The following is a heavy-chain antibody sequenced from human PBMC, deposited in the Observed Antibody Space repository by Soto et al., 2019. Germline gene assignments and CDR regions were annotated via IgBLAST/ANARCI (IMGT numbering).Heavy chain of an antibody. V-gene: IGHV1-46*01. CDR2: INPSGGST. CDR3: ARDRVLVPAAMPDYYYGMDV. CDR1: GYTFTNYD. D-gene: IGHD2-2*01. Sequence: ASVKVSCKASGYTFTNYDINWVRQAPGQRQERMGIINPSGGSTSYAQKFQGRVTMTRDTSTSTVYMELSSLRSEDTAVYYCARDRVLVPAAMPDYYYGMDVWGQGTTVTVSS. J-gene: IGHJ6*02.